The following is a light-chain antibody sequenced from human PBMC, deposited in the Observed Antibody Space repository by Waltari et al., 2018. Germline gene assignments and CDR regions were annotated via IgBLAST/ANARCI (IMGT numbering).Light chain of an antibody. CDR3: QQYDRTPWT. V-gene: IGKV3-20*01. J-gene: IGKJ1*01. CDR1: QSISSSY. Sequence: EIVLTQSPGTLSVSPGERVTLSCRASQSISSSYLAWHQQKPGQTPRLLIYGTSSRATGVPDRFSGSGSGTDFTLTISRLEPEDFAVYYCQQYDRTPWTFGQGTKVEIK. CDR2: GTS.